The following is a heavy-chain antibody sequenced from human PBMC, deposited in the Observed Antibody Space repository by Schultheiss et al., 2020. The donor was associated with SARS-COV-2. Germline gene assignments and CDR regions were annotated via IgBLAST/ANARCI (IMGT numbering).Heavy chain of an antibody. Sequence: SAHNVNTNYAQSIQGTVTMTTDTSTRTAYMELSSLRSEDTAVYFCARGGWSSSSYWMDYFDLWGQGTLVTVSS. V-gene: IGHV1-18*01. CDR3: ARGGWSSSSYWMDYFDL. D-gene: IGHD6-13*01. J-gene: IGHJ4*02. CDR2: SAHNVNT.